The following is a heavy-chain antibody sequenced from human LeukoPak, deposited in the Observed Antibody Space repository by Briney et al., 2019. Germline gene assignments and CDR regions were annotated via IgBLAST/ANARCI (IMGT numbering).Heavy chain of an antibody. D-gene: IGHD3-16*01. V-gene: IGHV3-23*01. Sequence: GGSLRLSCAASEFTFNNYGMNWVRQAPGKGLEWVSGISGPGGNTYYADSVKGRFTISRDNSKNTLYLQMNNLRAEDTAVYYCAKKVGGVYAFDIWGQGTMVTVSS. CDR2: ISGPGGNT. CDR1: EFTFNNYG. CDR3: AKKVGGVYAFDI. J-gene: IGHJ3*02.